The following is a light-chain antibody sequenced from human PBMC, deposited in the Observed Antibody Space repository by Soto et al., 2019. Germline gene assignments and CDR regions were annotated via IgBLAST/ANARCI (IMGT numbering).Light chain of an antibody. CDR2: GVS. V-gene: IGKV3-15*01. CDR1: ESLFGF. J-gene: IGKJ2*01. CDR3: QRYNDWPFA. Sequence: DIVLTQSTATLSVSPGDRVTLSCRASESLFGFLAWYQQKPGQAPRLLMYGVSTRATGIPARFSGGGSATDFTLTISSLQSEDSAFYFCQRYNDWPFASGLGTRLEI.